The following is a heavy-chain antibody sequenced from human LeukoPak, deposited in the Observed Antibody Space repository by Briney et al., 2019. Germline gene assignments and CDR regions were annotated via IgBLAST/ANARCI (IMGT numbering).Heavy chain of an antibody. CDR3: ARRGYDSSGYHDY. V-gene: IGHV4-61*02. J-gene: IGHJ4*02. Sequence: TSETLSLTCAVSGYSISSGYYWSWIRQPAGKGLEWIGRIYTSGSTNYNPSLKSRVTISVDTSKNQFSLKLSSVTAADTAAYYCARRGYDSSGYHDYWGQGTLVTVSS. CDR2: IYTSGST. CDR1: GYSISSGYY. D-gene: IGHD3-22*01.